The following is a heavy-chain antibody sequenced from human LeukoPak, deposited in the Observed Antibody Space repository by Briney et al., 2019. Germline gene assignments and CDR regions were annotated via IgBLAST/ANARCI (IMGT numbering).Heavy chain of an antibody. CDR3: ARAQMATITYYYYYYMDV. CDR1: GFTFSSYS. D-gene: IGHD5-24*01. Sequence: PGGSLRLSCAASGFTFSSYSMNWVRQAPGKGLEWVSYISSSGSTIYYADSVKGRFTISRDNAKNSLYLQMNSLRAEDTAVYYCARAQMATITYYYYYYMDVWGKGTTVTVSS. CDR2: ISSSGSTI. V-gene: IGHV3-48*04. J-gene: IGHJ6*03.